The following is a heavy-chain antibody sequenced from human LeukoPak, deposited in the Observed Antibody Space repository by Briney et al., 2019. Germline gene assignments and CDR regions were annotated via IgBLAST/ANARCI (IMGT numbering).Heavy chain of an antibody. CDR1: GFSFYDYA. D-gene: IGHD6-6*01. CDR3: AKGYSSSSNYFDY. Sequence: GGSLRLSRAASGFSFYDYAMYGVRPAPGKGLEWVSGISWNSGSVDYADSVKGRFTTSRDNANNSLYLQLNSLRAEDTALYYCAKGYSSSSNYFDYWGQGNLVTVSS. J-gene: IGHJ4*02. V-gene: IGHV3-9*01. CDR2: ISWNSGSV.